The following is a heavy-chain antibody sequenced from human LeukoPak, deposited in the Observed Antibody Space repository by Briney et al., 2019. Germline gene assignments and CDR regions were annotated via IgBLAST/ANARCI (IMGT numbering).Heavy chain of an antibody. CDR2: IGNAADT. CDR1: GFTFDRYD. Sequence: PGGSLRLSCAAPGFTFDRYDMHWVRQATGKGLEWVSAIGNAADTYYPGSVKGRFTISRENAKNSLYLQMNALRAGDTAVYFCAGGRGQIINYWGQGTLVTVSS. V-gene: IGHV3-13*01. J-gene: IGHJ4*02. CDR3: AGGRGQIINY.